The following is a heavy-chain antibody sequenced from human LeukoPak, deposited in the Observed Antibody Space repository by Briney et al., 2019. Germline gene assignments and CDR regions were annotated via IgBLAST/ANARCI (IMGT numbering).Heavy chain of an antibody. V-gene: IGHV4-34*01. CDR2: INHSGST. D-gene: IGHD3-22*01. Sequence: SETLSLTCAVYGGSFSGYYWSWIRQPPGKGLEWIGEINHSGSTNYNPSLKSRVNISVDTSKNQFSLKLSSVTAADTAVYYCVSGLIVADYWGQGTLVTVSS. J-gene: IGHJ4*02. CDR3: VSGLIVADY. CDR1: GGSFSGYY.